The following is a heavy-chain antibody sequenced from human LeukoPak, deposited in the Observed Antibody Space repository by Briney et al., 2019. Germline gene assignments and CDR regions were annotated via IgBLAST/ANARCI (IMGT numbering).Heavy chain of an antibody. CDR2: IYHSGST. V-gene: IGHV4-4*02. CDR1: GGSISSSNW. D-gene: IGHD2-2*01. CDR3: ARGFCSSTSCYVGDYYYYYYMDV. J-gene: IGHJ6*03. Sequence: PSETLSLTCAVSGGSISSSNWWSWVRQPPGKGLEWVGEIYHSGSTNYNPSLKSRVTISVDKSKNQFSLKLSSVTAADTAVYYCARGFCSSTSCYVGDYYYYYYMDVWGKGTTVTVSS.